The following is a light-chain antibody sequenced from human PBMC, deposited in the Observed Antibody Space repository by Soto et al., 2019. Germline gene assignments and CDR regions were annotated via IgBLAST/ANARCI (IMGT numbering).Light chain of an antibody. CDR1: QSIVSN. Sequence: EIVLTQCPATLSVSPGERATLSCRASQSIVSNLAWYQQKPGQPPRLLIYGVSTRATGIPDRFSGSGSGTGFTLTISSLQSEDFAVYYCQHYNYWPFTFGPGTKVDL. V-gene: IGKV3-15*01. J-gene: IGKJ3*01. CDR3: QHYNYWPFT. CDR2: GVS.